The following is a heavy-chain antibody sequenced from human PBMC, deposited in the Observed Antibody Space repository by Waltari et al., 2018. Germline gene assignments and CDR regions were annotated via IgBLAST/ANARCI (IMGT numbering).Heavy chain of an antibody. V-gene: IGHV1-2*02. D-gene: IGHD2-21*02. CDR2: VNPDTGNG. Sequence: QVQLVQSGPEVKKPGASVRVSCKASGYIFINYYLHWVRLAPGQGPEWLGWVNPDTGNGNYAQKFQGRVSMTWDTSINTAYLDLSSLTSDDTAVYYCVRDRGTLTARPGDYWGQGTLVTISS. CDR3: VRDRGTLTARPGDY. CDR1: GYIFINYY. J-gene: IGHJ4*02.